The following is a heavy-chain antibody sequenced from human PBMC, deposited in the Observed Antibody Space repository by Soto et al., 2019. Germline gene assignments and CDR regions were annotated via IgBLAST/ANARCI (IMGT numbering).Heavy chain of an antibody. J-gene: IGHJ4*02. D-gene: IGHD3-22*01. CDR2: IDPNSGDT. V-gene: IGHV1-2*02. CDR1: GYTFLDSY. Sequence: QVLLVQSGAEVKKPGASVKVSCQTSGYTFLDSYIPWVRQAPGQGLEWMGYIDPNSGDTNYGKVFQGRVTVTLDTAVTTLYMELTLLRSGATALSFCLRYDGGYMGFDFWGQGTLGTVSS. CDR3: LRYDGGYMGFDF.